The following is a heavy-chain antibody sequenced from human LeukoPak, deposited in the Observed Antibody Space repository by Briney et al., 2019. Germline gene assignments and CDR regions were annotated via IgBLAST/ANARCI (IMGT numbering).Heavy chain of an antibody. CDR3: ARGQFTLAPTRGFDY. CDR2: INHSGST. Sequence: ASETLSLTCAVYGGSFSGYYWSWIRQPPGKGLEWIGGINHSGSTNYNPSLKSRVTISVDTSKNQFSLKLSSVTAADTAVYYCARGQFTLAPTRGFDYWGQGTLVTVSS. J-gene: IGHJ4*02. V-gene: IGHV4-34*01. CDR1: GGSFSGYY. D-gene: IGHD5-24*01.